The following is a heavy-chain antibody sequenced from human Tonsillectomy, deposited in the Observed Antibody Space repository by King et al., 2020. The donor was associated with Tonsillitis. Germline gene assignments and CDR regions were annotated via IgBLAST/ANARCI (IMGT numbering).Heavy chain of an antibody. J-gene: IGHJ4*02. CDR1: GYTFTSYY. CDR2: INPSGGST. Sequence: VQLVQSGAEVKKPGASVKVSCKASGYTFTSYYMHWVRQAPGQGLEWMGIINPSGGSTSYAQKFQGRVTMTRDTSPSTVYMELSSLRCEDTAVYYCARVSPASYYYDSSGYYGDYWGQGTLVTVSS. CDR3: ARVSPASYYYDSSGYYGDY. V-gene: IGHV1-46*01. D-gene: IGHD3-22*01.